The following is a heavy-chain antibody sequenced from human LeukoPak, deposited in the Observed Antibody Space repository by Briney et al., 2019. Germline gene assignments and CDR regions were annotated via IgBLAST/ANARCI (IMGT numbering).Heavy chain of an antibody. CDR3: ARDDGYNFWYFDY. V-gene: IGHV4-59*01. CDR1: GGPISSYY. D-gene: IGHD5-24*01. CDR2: MYYSGST. J-gene: IGHJ4*02. Sequence: KPSETLSLTCTVSGGPISSYYWSWIRQPPGKGLECIAYMYYSGSTNYNPSLKSRVTISVDTSKNQFSLKLSSVTAADTAVYYCARDDGYNFWYFDYWGQGTLVTVSS.